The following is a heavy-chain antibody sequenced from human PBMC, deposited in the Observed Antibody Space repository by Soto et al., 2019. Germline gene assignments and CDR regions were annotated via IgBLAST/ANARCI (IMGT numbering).Heavy chain of an antibody. CDR1: GGTFSSYA. J-gene: IGHJ4*02. CDR2: IIPIFGTA. D-gene: IGHD4-4*01. Sequence: SVKVSCKASGGTFSSYAIGWVRQAPGQGLEWMGGIIPIFGTANYAQKFQGRVTITADESTSTAYMELSSLRSEDTAVYYCARGRGWTTVTFDYWGQGTLVTVSS. V-gene: IGHV1-69*13. CDR3: ARGRGWTTVTFDY.